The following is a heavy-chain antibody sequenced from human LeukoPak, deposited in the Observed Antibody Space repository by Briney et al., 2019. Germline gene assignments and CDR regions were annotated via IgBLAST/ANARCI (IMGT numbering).Heavy chain of an antibody. Sequence: GGSLRLSCAASGYNFSPFWMHWVRQAPGKGLAWVSHINADGSTIVYADSVKGRFTISRDNAKNTLFLQMDSLRAEDTAVYYCARDRGNPDSFSIWGQGTVVTVSS. J-gene: IGHJ3*02. D-gene: IGHD3-10*01. V-gene: IGHV3-74*01. CDR3: ARDRGNPDSFSI. CDR2: INADGSTI. CDR1: GYNFSPFW.